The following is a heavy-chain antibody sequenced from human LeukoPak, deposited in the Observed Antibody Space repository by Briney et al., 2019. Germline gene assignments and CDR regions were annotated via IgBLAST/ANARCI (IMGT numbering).Heavy chain of an antibody. Sequence: ASVKVSCKASGGTFSSYAISWVRQAPGQGLEWMGRIIPILGIANYAQKFQGRVTITADKSTSTAYMELSSLRSEDTAVYYCARDHKKHYYDSSGYYSDAFDIWGQGIMVTVSS. CDR3: ARDHKKHYYDSSGYYSDAFDI. CDR1: GGTFSSYA. J-gene: IGHJ3*02. D-gene: IGHD3-22*01. CDR2: IIPILGIA. V-gene: IGHV1-69*04.